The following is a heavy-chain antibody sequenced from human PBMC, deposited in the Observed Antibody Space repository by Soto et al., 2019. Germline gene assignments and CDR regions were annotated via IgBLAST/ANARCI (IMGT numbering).Heavy chain of an antibody. CDR3: AREMVRGVIGY. D-gene: IGHD3-10*01. J-gene: IGHJ4*02. Sequence: QVQLQQWGAGLLKPSETLSLTCAVYGGSFSGYYWSWIRQPPGKGLEWIGEINHSGSTNYNPSLKSRVTISVDTSKNQFSLKLSSVTAADTAVYYCAREMVRGVIGYWGQETLVTVSS. V-gene: IGHV4-34*01. CDR2: INHSGST. CDR1: GGSFSGYY.